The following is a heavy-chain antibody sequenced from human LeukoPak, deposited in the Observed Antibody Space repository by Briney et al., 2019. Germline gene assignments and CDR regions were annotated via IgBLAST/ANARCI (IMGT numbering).Heavy chain of an antibody. CDR3: ARDSGYFHPGAFDI. J-gene: IGHJ3*02. CDR2: ISSNGGST. D-gene: IGHD3-22*01. CDR1: GFTFSSYA. Sequence: QPGGSLRLSCAASGFTFSSYAMHWVRQAPGKGLEYVSAISSNGGSTYYANSVKGRFTISRDNSKNTLYLQMNSLRAEDTAVYYCARDSGYFHPGAFDIWGQGTMVTVSS. V-gene: IGHV3-64*01.